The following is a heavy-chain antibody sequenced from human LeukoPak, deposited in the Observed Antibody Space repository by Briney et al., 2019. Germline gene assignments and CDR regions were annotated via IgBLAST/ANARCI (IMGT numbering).Heavy chain of an antibody. CDR2: ISGSGGDT. CDR1: GFTFSNYA. Sequence: GGSLRLSCAAPGFTFSNYAMSWVRQAPGKGLEWVSTISGSGGDTYYADSVKGRFTIPRDNSKSTLYLQMNSLRAEDTAVYYCAKDYDFWSGYYRHYFDYWGQGTLVTVSS. V-gene: IGHV3-23*01. J-gene: IGHJ4*02. D-gene: IGHD3-3*01. CDR3: AKDYDFWSGYYRHYFDY.